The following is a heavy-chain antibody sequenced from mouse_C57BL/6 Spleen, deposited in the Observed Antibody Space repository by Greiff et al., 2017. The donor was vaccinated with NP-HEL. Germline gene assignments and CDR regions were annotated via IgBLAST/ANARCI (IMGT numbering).Heavy chain of an antibody. D-gene: IGHD1-1*01. J-gene: IGHJ4*01. CDR3: TGPTVVATPYAMDY. Sequence: EVKLMESGGGLVQPGGSMKLSCVASGFTFSNYWMNWVRQSPEKGLEWVAQIRLKSDNYATHYAESVKGRFTISRDDSKSSVYLQMNNLRAEDTGIYYCTGPTVVATPYAMDYWGQGTSVTVSS. V-gene: IGHV6-3*01. CDR1: GFTFSNYW. CDR2: IRLKSDNYAT.